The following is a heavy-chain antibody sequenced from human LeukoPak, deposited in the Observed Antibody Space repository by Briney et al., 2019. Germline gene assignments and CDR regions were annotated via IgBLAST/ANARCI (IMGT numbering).Heavy chain of an antibody. CDR3: ARDWGEQGHYSELWFDP. CDR1: GGTFSSYA. Sequence: SVKVSCKASGGTFSSYAISWVRQAPGQGLEWMGGIIPIFGTANYAQKFQGRVTITADESTSTAYMELSSLRSEDTAVYYCARDWGEQGHYSELWFDPWGQGTLVTVSS. V-gene: IGHV1-69*13. D-gene: IGHD3-16*01. J-gene: IGHJ5*02. CDR2: IIPIFGTA.